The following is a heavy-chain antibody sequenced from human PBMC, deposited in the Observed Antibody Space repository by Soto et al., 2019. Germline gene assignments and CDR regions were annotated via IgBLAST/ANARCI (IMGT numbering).Heavy chain of an antibody. J-gene: IGHJ4*02. CDR2: IYWDDDK. Sequence: QITLRESGLTLVKPTQTLTLTCTFSGFSLSTTGVGVGWIRQPPGKALEWLALIYWDDDKRYSPSLKSRLTITQDPSKNQVVLRMTNMDPVDTATYYCALARYSNFDYWGQGTLVTVSS. CDR1: GFSLSTTGVG. V-gene: IGHV2-5*02. D-gene: IGHD4-4*01. CDR3: ALARYSNFDY.